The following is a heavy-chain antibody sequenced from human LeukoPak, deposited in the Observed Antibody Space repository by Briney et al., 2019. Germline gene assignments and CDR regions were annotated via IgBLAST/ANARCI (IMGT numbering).Heavy chain of an antibody. Sequence: GGSLRLSCAASGFTFSNYAMNWVRQAPGKGPEWVSYIRGGGAVTHYADSVKGRFTISRDNSKNTLYLQMSSLRAEDTAVYYCAKREDSYGNDALDIGGKGTTVTVSS. D-gene: IGHD5-18*01. V-gene: IGHV3-23*01. CDR1: GFTFSNYA. J-gene: IGHJ6*03. CDR2: IRGGGAVT. CDR3: AKREDSYGNDALDI.